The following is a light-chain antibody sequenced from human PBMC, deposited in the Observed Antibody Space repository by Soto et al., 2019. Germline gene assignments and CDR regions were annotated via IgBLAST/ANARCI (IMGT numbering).Light chain of an antibody. CDR3: QQANSFPLT. CDR1: QTVRNNY. CDR2: DAS. Sequence: EFVLTQSPGTLSLSPGERATLSCRASQTVRNNYLAWYQQKPGQAPRLLIYDASSRATGIPDRFSGGGSGTDFTLTISSLQPEDFAIYYCQQANSFPLTFGGGTKVDIK. V-gene: IGKV3D-20*02. J-gene: IGKJ4*01.